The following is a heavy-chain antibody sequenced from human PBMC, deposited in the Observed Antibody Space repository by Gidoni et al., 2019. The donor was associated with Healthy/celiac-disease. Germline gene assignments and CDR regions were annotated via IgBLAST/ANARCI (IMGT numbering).Heavy chain of an antibody. V-gene: IGHV3-30*18. J-gene: IGHJ4*02. CDR2: ISYDGNNK. Sequence: QVQLVESGGGVVQPGRSLRLSCAASGFPFISYGMHWVRQAPGKGLEWVAVISYDGNNKYYTDSVKGRFTISRDNSKNTLYLQMNSLRAEDTAVYYCAKADGSGGQDFDYWGQGTLVTVSS. D-gene: IGHD2-8*02. CDR1: GFPFISYG. CDR3: AKADGSGGQDFDY.